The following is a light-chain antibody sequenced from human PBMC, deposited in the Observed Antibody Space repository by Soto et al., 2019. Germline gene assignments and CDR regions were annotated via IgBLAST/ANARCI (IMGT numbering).Light chain of an antibody. CDR2: GAS. Sequence: EIVLTQSPGTLSLSPGERATLSCGASQSVTSNYLAWYQQKPGQAPRLLIYGASTRATGIPARFSGSGSGSDFTLTISRLEPEDFAVYSCQQYGSSPLTFGGGTKVDIK. V-gene: IGKV3-20*01. CDR1: QSVTSNY. CDR3: QQYGSSPLT. J-gene: IGKJ4*01.